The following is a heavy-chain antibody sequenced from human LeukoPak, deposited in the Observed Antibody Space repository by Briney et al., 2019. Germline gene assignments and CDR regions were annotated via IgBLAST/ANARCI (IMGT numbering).Heavy chain of an antibody. CDR1: GFIFSSYS. D-gene: IGHD6-19*01. CDR3: ARDTVLVAGTGGIDY. V-gene: IGHV3-21*01. CDR2: ISSSSSYI. Sequence: PGGSLRLSCAASGFIFSSYSMNWVRQAPGKGLKWVSSISSSSSYIYYADSVKGRFTISRDNAKNSLYLQMNSLRAEDTAVYYCARDTVLVAGTGGIDYWGQGTLVTVSS. J-gene: IGHJ4*02.